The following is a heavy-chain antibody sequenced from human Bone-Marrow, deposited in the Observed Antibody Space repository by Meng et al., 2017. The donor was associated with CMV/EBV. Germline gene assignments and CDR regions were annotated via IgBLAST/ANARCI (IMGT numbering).Heavy chain of an antibody. CDR3: ARDLGYSSSAFDY. J-gene: IGHJ4*02. CDR2: IYPADSDT. Sequence: GESLKISCKGSGYSFTTYWIGWVRQMPGKGLEWMGIIYPADSDTRYSPSFQGQVTISSDKSISTAYLQWSSLKASDTAMYYCARDLGYSSSAFDYWGQGTLVTVSS. D-gene: IGHD6-13*01. V-gene: IGHV5-51*01. CDR1: GYSFTTYW.